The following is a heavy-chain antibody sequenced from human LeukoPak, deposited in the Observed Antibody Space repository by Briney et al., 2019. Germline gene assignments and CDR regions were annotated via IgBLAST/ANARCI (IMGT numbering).Heavy chain of an antibody. J-gene: IGHJ4*02. D-gene: IGHD3-3*02. CDR2: SSGSGDVI. V-gene: IGHV3-23*01. Sequence: PGGSLRLSCAASGFTLRNYAMSWVRQAPGKGLEWVSSSSGSGDVIYYADSVKGRFTISRDNSKNMLHLQMNSLRGEDTAVYYCAKPKFPHFSNPYFDYWGQGTLVTVSS. CDR3: AKPKFPHFSNPYFDY. CDR1: GFTLRNYA.